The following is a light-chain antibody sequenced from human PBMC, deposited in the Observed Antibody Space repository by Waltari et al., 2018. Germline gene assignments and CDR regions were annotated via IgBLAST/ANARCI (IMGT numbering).Light chain of an antibody. CDR2: NNN. CDR1: SSNIGRTT. Sequence: QPVLLQPPSASGTLGQRVTITCSGSSSNIGRTTVTLYQRFPGAAPKIFIYNNNQRPSGVPVRFSGSKSGTSASLAISGLQSEDEADYYCAAWDDSVNAWLFGGGAKLTVL. V-gene: IGLV1-44*01. CDR3: AAWDDSVNAWL. J-gene: IGLJ3*02.